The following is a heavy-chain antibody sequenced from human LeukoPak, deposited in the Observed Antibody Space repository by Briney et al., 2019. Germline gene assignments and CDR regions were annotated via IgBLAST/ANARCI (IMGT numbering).Heavy chain of an antibody. CDR2: ISYDGSNK. CDR1: GFTFSSYA. D-gene: IGHD2-8*01. V-gene: IGHV3-30-3*01. J-gene: IGHJ6*02. Sequence: PGRSLRLSCAASGFTFSSYAMHWVRQAPGKGLEWVAVISYDGSNKYYADSVKGRFTISRDNSKNTLYLQMNSLRAEDTAVYYCARARLANGVWVGYYYGMDVWGQGTTVTVSS. CDR3: ARARLANGVWVGYYYGMDV.